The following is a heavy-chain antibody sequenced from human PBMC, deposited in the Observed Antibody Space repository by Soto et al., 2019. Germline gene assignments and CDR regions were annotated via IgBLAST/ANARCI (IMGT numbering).Heavy chain of an antibody. Sequence: GGSMRLSCAASGFTFDDFTMNWVRQAPGKGLEWVCLISRDGGRRNYAESVRGRGRISRENSKNSLYLQMNSLRTEDTALYYFVRDMGSITIFGLPVSYGMDVWGQGTTVTVSS. CDR1: GFTFDDFT. D-gene: IGHD3-3*01. J-gene: IGHJ6*02. V-gene: IGHV3-43*01. CDR2: ISRDGGRR. CDR3: VRDMGSITIFGLPVSYGMDV.